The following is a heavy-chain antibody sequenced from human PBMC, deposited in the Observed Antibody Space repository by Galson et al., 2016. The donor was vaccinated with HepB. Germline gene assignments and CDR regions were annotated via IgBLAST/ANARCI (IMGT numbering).Heavy chain of an antibody. CDR2: ISPDSGGT. D-gene: IGHD3-10*01. J-gene: IGHJ3*02. CDR1: GYTFIGYE. Sequence: SVKVSCKAYGYTFIGYEMHWVRQAPGQGPEWMGWISPDSGGTKYAQKFQGWVTMTSDTAISPAYVELSRLRSDDTAVYYCARVRGSGNWGDAFDIWGQGTMVTVSS. CDR3: ARVRGSGNWGDAFDI. V-gene: IGHV1-2*04.